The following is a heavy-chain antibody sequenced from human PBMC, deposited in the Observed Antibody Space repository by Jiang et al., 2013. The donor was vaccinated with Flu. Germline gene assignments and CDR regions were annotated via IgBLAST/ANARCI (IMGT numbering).Heavy chain of an antibody. CDR1: GGSFSGYY. CDR2: ISDSGST. CDR3: ASTQNYFDVSGYYS. D-gene: IGHD3-22*01. Sequence: LLKPSETLSLTCAVYGGSFSGYYWSWIRQSPGKGLQWVGEISDSGSTHYNPSLKSRVNISVDTSKSQFSLKLISVTAADTAVYYCASTQNYFDVSGYYSWSQGTLVTVSS. J-gene: IGHJ4*02. V-gene: IGHV4-34*01.